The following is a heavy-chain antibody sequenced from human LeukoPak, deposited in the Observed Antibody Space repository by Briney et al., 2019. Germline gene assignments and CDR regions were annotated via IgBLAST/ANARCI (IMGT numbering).Heavy chain of an antibody. CDR3: AKDKGYGPDIESSYFDY. Sequence: GGSLRLSWAASGFTFSSYGMHWVRQAPGKGVEGVAFIRYDGSNKYYADSVNCRFTISRDNSKTTLYLQMNSLRAEDTAVYYCAKDKGYGPDIESSYFDYWGQGTLVTVSS. V-gene: IGHV3-30*02. J-gene: IGHJ4*02. CDR1: GFTFSSYG. CDR2: IRYDGSNK. D-gene: IGHD6-13*01.